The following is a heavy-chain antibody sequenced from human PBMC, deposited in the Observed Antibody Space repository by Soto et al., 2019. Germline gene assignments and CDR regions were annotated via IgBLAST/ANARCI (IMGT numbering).Heavy chain of an antibody. J-gene: IGHJ4*02. CDR2: IGTAGDT. CDR3: ARGQEVGAHFFDS. V-gene: IGHV3-13*01. D-gene: IGHD2-15*01. Sequence: GGCMKLSCEASGFTFCGFDMHWVRQPTGKGLEWVSTIGTAGDTYYAVSVKGRFTISRDNAKNSLSLQMNSLRAGDTAVYFCARGQEVGAHFFDSWGQGTQVTVSS. CDR1: GFTFCGFD.